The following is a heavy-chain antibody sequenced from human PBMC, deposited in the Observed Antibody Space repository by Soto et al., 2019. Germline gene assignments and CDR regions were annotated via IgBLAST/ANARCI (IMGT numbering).Heavy chain of an antibody. CDR3: ARDRFDAPNWFVP. V-gene: IGHV1-18*01. D-gene: IGHD2-8*01. Sequence: QVQLVQSGAEEKRPGASVKVSCKASGYTFSNYGISWVRQSPGQGLEWMGWISGYNGKTKLAQKFQGRIIMTTDTATSTVYMELRGLRSDDAGIYYCARDRFDAPNWFVPWGQGTLVTVSS. CDR1: GYTFSNYG. J-gene: IGHJ5*02. CDR2: ISGYNGKT.